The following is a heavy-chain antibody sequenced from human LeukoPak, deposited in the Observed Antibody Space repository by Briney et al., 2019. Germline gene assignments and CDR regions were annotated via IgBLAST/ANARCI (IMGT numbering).Heavy chain of an antibody. V-gene: IGHV4-59*01. J-gene: IGHJ5*02. CDR2: IYYRGST. CDR3: ASTGYSGYVSWFDP. Sequence: SETLSLTCTVSGGSISSYYWSWIRQPPGKGLEWIGYIYYRGSTNYNAALKSRVTISVDTSKNQFSLKLSSVTAADTAVYYCASTGYSGYVSWFDPWGLGTLVTVSS. CDR1: GGSISSYY. D-gene: IGHD5-12*01.